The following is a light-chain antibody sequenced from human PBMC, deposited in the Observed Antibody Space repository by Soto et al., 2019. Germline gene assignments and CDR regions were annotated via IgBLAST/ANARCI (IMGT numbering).Light chain of an antibody. CDR1: QSVGNC. Sequence: EVVLTQSPATLSLSPGERATLSCRASQSVGNCLAWYQQKPGQAPRLLIFDASARIDGIPARFSGSGSETDFTRSISSLEHEDFAVYYCQQRSNWPPLTFGGGTKVDIK. V-gene: IGKV3-11*01. J-gene: IGKJ4*01. CDR3: QQRSNWPPLT. CDR2: DAS.